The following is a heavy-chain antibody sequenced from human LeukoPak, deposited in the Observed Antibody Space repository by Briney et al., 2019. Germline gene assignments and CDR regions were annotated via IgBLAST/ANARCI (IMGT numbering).Heavy chain of an antibody. V-gene: IGHV1-2*02. CDR2: INPNSGGT. CDR1: GYTFTGYY. J-gene: IGHJ4*02. D-gene: IGHD3-9*01. CDR3: VRARNVLRYFEWLLSRF. Sequence: GASVKVSCKASGYTFTGYYMHWVRQAPGQGLEWIGWINPNSGGTNNTHKFQGRVTMTRDTSIRTAYLEMSRLRSDDTAVCYCVRARNVLRYFEWLLSRFWGQGTLVTVSS.